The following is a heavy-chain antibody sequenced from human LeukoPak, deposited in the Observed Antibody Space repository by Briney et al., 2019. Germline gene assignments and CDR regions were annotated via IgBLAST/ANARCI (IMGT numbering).Heavy chain of an antibody. Sequence: GGSLRLSCAASGFTFSSYAMSWVRQTPVKGLEWVSGISDSGGSTYYADSVKGRFTISRDNSKNTLYLQMNSLRAEDTAIYYCAKMPVSYSSGWSTFDYWGQGTLVTVSS. D-gene: IGHD6-19*01. CDR2: ISDSGGST. CDR3: AKMPVSYSSGWSTFDY. CDR1: GFTFSSYA. J-gene: IGHJ4*02. V-gene: IGHV3-23*01.